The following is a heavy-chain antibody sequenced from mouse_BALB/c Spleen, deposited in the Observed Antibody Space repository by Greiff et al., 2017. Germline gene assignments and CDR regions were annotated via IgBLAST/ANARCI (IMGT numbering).Heavy chain of an antibody. Sequence: QVQLQQSGPSLVQPSQSLSITCTVSGFSLTSYGVHWVRQSPGKGLEWLGVIWRGGSTDYNAAFMSRLSITKDNSKSQVFFKMNSLQADDTAIYYCAKVITTATWAMDYWGQGTSVTVSS. CDR1: GFSLTSYG. CDR3: AKVITTATWAMDY. J-gene: IGHJ4*01. CDR2: IWRGGST. D-gene: IGHD1-2*01. V-gene: IGHV2-5-1*01.